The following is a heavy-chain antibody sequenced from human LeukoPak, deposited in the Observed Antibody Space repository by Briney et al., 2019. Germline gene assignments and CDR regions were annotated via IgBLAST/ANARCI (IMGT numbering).Heavy chain of an antibody. V-gene: IGHV4-59*01. CDR3: ARDLQLGPFDF. CDR2: ISYSGST. CDR1: GGSISSYY. J-gene: IGHJ4*02. Sequence: PSETLSLTCTVSGGSISSYYWSWIRQPPGKGLEWIGYISYSGSTKYNPSLKSRVTISVDTSKNQFSLKLTSVTAADTAVYYCARDLQLGPFDFWGQGTLVTVSS. D-gene: IGHD5-24*01.